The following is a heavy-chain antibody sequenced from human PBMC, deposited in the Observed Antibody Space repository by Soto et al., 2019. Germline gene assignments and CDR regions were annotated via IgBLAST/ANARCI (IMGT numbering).Heavy chain of an antibody. V-gene: IGHV4-59*01. D-gene: IGHD2-21*01. Sequence: SETLSLTCSVSGGSISSYYWSWIRQPPGKGLEWIGYIYYIGSTNYNPSLKSRVTISVDTSKNQFSLKLSSVSAADTAVYYCARDRISPGCFDPWGQGTLVTVSS. J-gene: IGHJ5*02. CDR1: GGSISSYY. CDR3: ARDRISPGCFDP. CDR2: IYYIGST.